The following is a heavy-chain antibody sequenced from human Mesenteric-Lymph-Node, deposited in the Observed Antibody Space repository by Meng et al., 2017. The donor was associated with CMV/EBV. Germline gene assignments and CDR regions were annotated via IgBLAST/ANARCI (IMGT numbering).Heavy chain of an antibody. V-gene: IGHV4-59*01. CDR1: GGPLTFYY. CDR3: ARSYYDSSGYYSGFDY. J-gene: IGHJ4*02. D-gene: IGHD3-22*01. CDR2: IYYNGGT. Sequence: SETLSLTCTVSGGPLTFYYWSWLRQSPGKGLEWIGYIYYNGGTSYSPSLEGRVTISVDTSKNQFSLKLSSVTAADTAVYYCARSYYDSSGYYSGFDYWGQGTLVTVSS.